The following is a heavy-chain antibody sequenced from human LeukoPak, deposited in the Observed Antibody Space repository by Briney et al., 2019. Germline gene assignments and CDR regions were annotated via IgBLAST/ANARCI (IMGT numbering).Heavy chain of an antibody. D-gene: IGHD5-18*01. CDR2: INPNSGGT. CDR3: AREVVDTAMVDY. J-gene: IGHJ4*02. V-gene: IGHV1-2*02. CDR1: GYTLTGYY. Sequence: EASVKVSCKASGYTLTGYYMHWVRQAPGQGLEWMGWINPNSGGTNYAQKFQGRVTMTRDTSISTAYMELSRLRSDDTAVYYCAREVVDTAMVDYWGQGTLVTVSS.